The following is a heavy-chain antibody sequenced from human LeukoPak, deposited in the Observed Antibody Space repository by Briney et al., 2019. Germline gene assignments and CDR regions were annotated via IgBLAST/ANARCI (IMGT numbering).Heavy chain of an antibody. Sequence: SETLSLTCTVSSGSISSSGYYWGWIRQPPGKGLEWIGTIYYSGSTYYNPSLKSRVTISVDTSKNQFSLKLSSVTAADTAVYYCARGGHYYDSSGSLIDYWGQGTLVTVSS. J-gene: IGHJ4*02. V-gene: IGHV4-39*07. CDR1: SGSISSSGYY. D-gene: IGHD3-22*01. CDR3: ARGGHYYDSSGSLIDY. CDR2: IYYSGST.